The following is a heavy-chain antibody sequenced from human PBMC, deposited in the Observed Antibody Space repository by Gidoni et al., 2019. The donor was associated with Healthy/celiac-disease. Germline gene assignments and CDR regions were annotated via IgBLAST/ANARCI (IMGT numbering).Heavy chain of an antibody. CDR2: SSGSGGST. J-gene: IGHJ4*02. V-gene: IGHV3-23*01. D-gene: IGHD4-17*01. CDR3: AKDPDDYGDAIDY. Sequence: EVQLLESGGGLVQPGGSLRLSGEASGFTFSSYAMSWVRQAPGKGLEWVSASSGSGGSTYYADSVKGRFTISRDNSKNTLYLQMNSLRAEDTAVYYCAKDPDDYGDAIDYWGQGTLVTVSS. CDR1: GFTFSSYA.